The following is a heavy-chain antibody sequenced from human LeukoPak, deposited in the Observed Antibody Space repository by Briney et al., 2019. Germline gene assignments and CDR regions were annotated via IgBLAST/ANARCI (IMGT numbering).Heavy chain of an antibody. CDR1: GGSISSGGYY. V-gene: IGHV4-31*03. D-gene: IGHD3-22*01. J-gene: IGHJ4*02. Sequence: PSETLSLTCTVSGGSISSGGYYWSWIRQHPGKGLEWIGYIYYSGSTYYNPSLKSRVTISVDTSKNQFSLKLSSVAAADTAVYYCARRASSGYYYLEDWGQGTLVTVSS. CDR3: ARRASSGYYYLED. CDR2: IYYSGST.